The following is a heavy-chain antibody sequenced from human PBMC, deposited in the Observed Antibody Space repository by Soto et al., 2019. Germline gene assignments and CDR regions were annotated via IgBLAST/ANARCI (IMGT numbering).Heavy chain of an antibody. D-gene: IGHD3-22*01. CDR2: ISSSSSYI. Sequence: GGSLRISCAASGFTFCSYSMNGVRQAPGKGLEWVSSISSSSSYIYYADSVKGRFTISRDNAKNSLYLQMNSLRAEDTAVYYCARGLYYYDSSGYYSPWGQGTLSPSPQ. CDR3: ARGLYYYDSSGYYSP. CDR1: GFTFCSYS. J-gene: IGHJ5*02. V-gene: IGHV3-21*01.